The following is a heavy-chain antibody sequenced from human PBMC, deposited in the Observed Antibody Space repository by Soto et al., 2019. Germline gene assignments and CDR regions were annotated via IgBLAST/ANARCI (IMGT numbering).Heavy chain of an antibody. CDR1: GDSMSTNY. D-gene: IGHD5-18*01. Sequence: QVQLQESGPGLVKPSETLSLTCIVSGDSMSTNYWHWIRQPPGKALECIGYVYYNGDTNYNPSLNSRVTISVDTSMNQLSLRLSSVTAADTAVYYCARGGTTMVKYYFDYWGQGALVTVSS. V-gene: IGHV4-59*01. CDR2: VYYNGDT. J-gene: IGHJ4*02. CDR3: ARGGTTMVKYYFDY.